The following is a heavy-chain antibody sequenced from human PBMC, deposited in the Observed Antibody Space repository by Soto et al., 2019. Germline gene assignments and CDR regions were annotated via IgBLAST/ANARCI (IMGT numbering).Heavy chain of an antibody. CDR3: ARVRITMVRGVIITAKYFQH. D-gene: IGHD3-10*01. J-gene: IGHJ1*01. Sequence: PSETLSLTCTVSGGSISSGGYYWSWIRQHPGKGLERIGYIYYSGSTYYNPSLKSRVTISVDTSKNQFSLKLSSVTAADTAVYYCARVRITMVRGVIITAKYFQHWGQGTLVTVSS. CDR2: IYYSGST. V-gene: IGHV4-31*03. CDR1: GGSISSGGYY.